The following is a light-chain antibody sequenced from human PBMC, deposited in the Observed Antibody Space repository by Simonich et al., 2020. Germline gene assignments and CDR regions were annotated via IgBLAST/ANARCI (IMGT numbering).Light chain of an antibody. J-gene: IGLJ2*01. CDR2: DVS. CDR1: CRDVGCYNY. V-gene: IGLV2-14*01. CDR3: SSYTSSSTLV. Sequence: QSALTQPSSVSGSPGQSITISWPGTCRDVGCYNYFSWYQQHPGQAPKLMIYDVSKRPSGVSNRFSGSKSGNTASLTISGLQADDEADYYCSSYTSSSTLVFGGGTKLTVL.